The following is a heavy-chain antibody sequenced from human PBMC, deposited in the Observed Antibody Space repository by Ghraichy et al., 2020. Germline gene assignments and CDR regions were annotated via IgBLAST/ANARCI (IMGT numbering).Heavy chain of an antibody. V-gene: IGHV4-39*01. CDR2: IYYSGST. Sequence: SETLSLTCAVSGGSISSSNNYWGWIRQPPGKGLEWIGSIYYSGSTYYNPSLKSRVTISVDISKRQFSLKLSSVTAADTAVYYCATRRPSTWPGYIMDVWGQGTTVTVSS. D-gene: IGHD5-24*01. J-gene: IGHJ6*01. CDR3: ATRRPSTWPGYIMDV. CDR1: GGSISSSNNY.